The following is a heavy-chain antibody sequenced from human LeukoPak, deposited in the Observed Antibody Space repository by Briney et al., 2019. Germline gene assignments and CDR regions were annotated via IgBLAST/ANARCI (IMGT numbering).Heavy chain of an antibody. CDR2: FDPEDGGT. V-gene: IGHV1-24*01. CDR1: GYTLTELS. J-gene: IGHJ4*02. CDR3: ATESRAYCGGDCYLGY. D-gene: IGHD2-21*02. Sequence: ASVKVSCKVSGYTLTELSMHWVRQAPGKGLEWMGGFDPEDGGTIYAQKFQGRVTMTEDTSTDTAYMELSSLRSEDTAVYYCATESRAYCGGDCYLGYWGQGTLVTVSS.